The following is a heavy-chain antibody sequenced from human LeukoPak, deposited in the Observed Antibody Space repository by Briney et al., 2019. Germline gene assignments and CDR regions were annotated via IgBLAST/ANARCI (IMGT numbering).Heavy chain of an antibody. D-gene: IGHD6-19*01. J-gene: IGHJ4*02. CDR2: ISAYNGNI. CDR1: GYIFTNYI. V-gene: IGHV1-18*01. Sequence: ASVKVSCKASGYIFTNYIISWVRQAPGQGLEWIGWISAYNGNIHYAQKFQGRVTMTTDTSTTTAYMELRSLRSDDTAVYYCARDWRAVAGTGVDYWGQGTLVTVSS. CDR3: ARDWRAVAGTGVDY.